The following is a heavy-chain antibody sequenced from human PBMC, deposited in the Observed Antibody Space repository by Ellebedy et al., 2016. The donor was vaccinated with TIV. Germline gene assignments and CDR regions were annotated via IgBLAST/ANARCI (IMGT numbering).Heavy chain of an antibody. V-gene: IGHV3-48*02. D-gene: IGHD6-19*01. CDR1: GFTFGGHS. Sequence: PGGSLRLSCPASGFTFGGHSMTWVRQAPGKGLEWISAVSSSSSAIFYADSVKGRFSISRDNARNSLYLQMNTLRDEDTAVYYCTRARVYSNGWYYPDFWGQGTLVAVSS. CDR3: TRARVYSNGWYYPDF. CDR2: VSSSSSAI. J-gene: IGHJ4*02.